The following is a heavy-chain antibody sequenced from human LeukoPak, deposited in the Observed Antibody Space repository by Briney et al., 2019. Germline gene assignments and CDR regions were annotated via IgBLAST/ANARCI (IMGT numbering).Heavy chain of an antibody. D-gene: IGHD3-16*01. J-gene: IGHJ6*03. Sequence: GGSLRLSCAASGFTVSSSDMLWVRQAPGKGLQWVSVINVNGVTTVYADSVKGRFTISRDNSKNTVYLQLNSLRDEDTAVYYCAKPGGGRHYMDVWGKGTTVTISS. CDR2: INVNGVTT. V-gene: IGHV3-23*01. CDR3: AKPGGGRHYMDV. CDR1: GFTVSSSD.